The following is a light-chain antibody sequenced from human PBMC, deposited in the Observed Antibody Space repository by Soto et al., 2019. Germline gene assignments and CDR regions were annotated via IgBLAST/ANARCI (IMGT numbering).Light chain of an antibody. Sequence: DIVLTQSPGTLSLSPGERATLSCRASQTISGSHLAWYQQNPGQAPRLLIWGASNRATGIPDRFSGSGSGTDFTLTIISLEPGDFAVYYCQQYGGSRTFGQGTRVDIK. CDR2: GAS. V-gene: IGKV3-20*01. J-gene: IGKJ1*01. CDR1: QTISGSH. CDR3: QQYGGSRT.